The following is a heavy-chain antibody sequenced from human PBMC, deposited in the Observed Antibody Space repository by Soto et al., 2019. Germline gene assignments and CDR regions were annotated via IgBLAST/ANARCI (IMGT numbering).Heavy chain of an antibody. V-gene: IGHV3-7*04. Sequence: PGGSLRLSCAASGFTFTNYWMSWVRQAPGKGLEWVASIKPDGREKFYVDSLKGRFTMSRDNAKNPLYLKMNGLRADDPAVFYFARGDYYETGGPFSIAFDIWGQGTMVT. J-gene: IGHJ3*02. CDR3: ARGDYYETGGPFSIAFDI. CDR2: IKPDGREK. CDR1: GFTFTNYW. D-gene: IGHD3-22*01.